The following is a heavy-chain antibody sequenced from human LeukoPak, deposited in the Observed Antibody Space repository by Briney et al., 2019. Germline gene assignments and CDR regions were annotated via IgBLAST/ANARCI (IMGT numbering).Heavy chain of an antibody. V-gene: IGHV3-30*02. CDR1: GFTFSSYG. D-gene: IGHD4-23*01. CDR2: IRYDGRNK. Sequence: GGSLRLSCAASGFTFSSYGMLWVRQAPGKGLEWVAFIRYDGRNKYYADSVKGRFTISRDNAKNSLYLHMNSLRAEDTAVYYCARDYGGSSPFDYWGQGTLVTVSS. J-gene: IGHJ4*02. CDR3: ARDYGGSSPFDY.